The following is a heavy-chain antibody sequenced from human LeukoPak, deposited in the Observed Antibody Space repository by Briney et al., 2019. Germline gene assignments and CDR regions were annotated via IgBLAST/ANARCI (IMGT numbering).Heavy chain of an antibody. CDR3: ARAPSHNPYYYMDV. V-gene: IGHV4-34*01. CDR2: INHSGST. Sequence: SETLSLTCAVYGGSFSGYYWSWIRQPPGKGLEWIGEINHSGSTNYNPSLKSRVTISVDTSKNQFSLKLSSVTAADTAVYYCARAPSHNPYYYMDVWGKGTTVTISS. D-gene: IGHD2-2*01. CDR1: GGSFSGYY. J-gene: IGHJ6*03.